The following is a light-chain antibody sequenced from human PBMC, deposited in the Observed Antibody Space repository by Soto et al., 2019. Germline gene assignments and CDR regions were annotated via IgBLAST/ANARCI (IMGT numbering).Light chain of an antibody. CDR3: QQYGSSGT. CDR1: QSITNW. V-gene: IGKV1-5*01. J-gene: IGKJ1*01. Sequence: DIQITQSPSTLSASVGDRVTITCRASQSITNWLAWYQQKPGKAPKLLIYAASSLQSGVPSRFSGSGSGTEFTLTISRLEPEDFAVYYCQQYGSSGTFGQGTKVDIK. CDR2: AAS.